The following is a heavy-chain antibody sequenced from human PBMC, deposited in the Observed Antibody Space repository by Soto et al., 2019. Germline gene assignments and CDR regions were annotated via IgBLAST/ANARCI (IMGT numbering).Heavy chain of an antibody. CDR2: INPDGSGG. V-gene: IGHV3-7*01. CDR3: AAGEDY. D-gene: IGHD2-21*01. J-gene: IGHJ4*02. Sequence: GGSLILSCTASGFIFSNSWMNWVRQAPGKGPEWVANINPDGSGGRCVDSLKGRFTISRDNAKNSLYLQMNGLGAEDTAVYYCAAGEDYWGQGTLVTVSS. CDR1: GFIFSNSW.